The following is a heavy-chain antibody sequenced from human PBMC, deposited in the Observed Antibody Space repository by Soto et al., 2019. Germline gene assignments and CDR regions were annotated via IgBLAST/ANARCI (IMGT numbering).Heavy chain of an antibody. Sequence: RVSCAASGLKIGDFAVNWVSKKTGQGLEWLAAVSGPGESTYYAESVRGRVTISRDNFDNTVSLQINSLRPEDTAVYFCAKRGSYYYGSAPYDAWGQGILVTVSS. CDR2: VSGPGEST. CDR3: AKRGSYYYGSAPYDA. J-gene: IGHJ5*02. D-gene: IGHD3-10*01. CDR1: GLKIGDFA. V-gene: IGHV3-23*01.